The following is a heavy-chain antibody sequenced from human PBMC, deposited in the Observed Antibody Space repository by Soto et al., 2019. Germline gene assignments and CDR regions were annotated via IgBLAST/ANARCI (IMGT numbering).Heavy chain of an antibody. CDR1: GYSFTSYW. D-gene: IGHD2-15*01. Sequence: GESLKISCKGSGYSFTSYWIGWVRQMPGKGRKWMGIIYPGDSDTRYSPSFQGQVTISADKSISTAYLQWSSLKASDTAMYYCARFCSGGSCYQSGDYYGMDVWGQGTTVTVSS. J-gene: IGHJ6*02. CDR3: ARFCSGGSCYQSGDYYGMDV. CDR2: IYPGDSDT. V-gene: IGHV5-51*03.